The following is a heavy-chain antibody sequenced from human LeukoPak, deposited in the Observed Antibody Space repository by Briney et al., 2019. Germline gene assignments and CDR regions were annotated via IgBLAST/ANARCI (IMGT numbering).Heavy chain of an antibody. CDR2: IDLGGNS. Sequence: SETLSLTCAVYGGSFSGYYWNWIRQPAGKGLEWIGRIDLGGNSNYNPSLKSRVTMSVDTSKKYFSLKLSSVTAADTAVYYCARDGYYYGSGSLWGQGTPVTVSS. V-gene: IGHV4-4*07. CDR1: GGSFSGYY. J-gene: IGHJ4*02. D-gene: IGHD3-10*01. CDR3: ARDGYYYGSGSL.